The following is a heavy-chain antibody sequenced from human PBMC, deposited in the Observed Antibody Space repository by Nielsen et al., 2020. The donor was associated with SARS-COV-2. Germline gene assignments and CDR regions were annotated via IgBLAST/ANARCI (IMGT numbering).Heavy chain of an antibody. Sequence: TLSLTCAVSGGSISSGGYSWSWIRQPPGKGLEWIGYIYHSGRTYYNPSLKSRVTISVERSKNQFSLKLSSVTAADTAVYYCARGGRITFGGADDAFDIWGQGTMVTVSS. J-gene: IGHJ3*02. D-gene: IGHD3-16*01. V-gene: IGHV4-30-2*01. CDR2: IYHSGRT. CDR1: GGSISSGGYS. CDR3: ARGGRITFGGADDAFDI.